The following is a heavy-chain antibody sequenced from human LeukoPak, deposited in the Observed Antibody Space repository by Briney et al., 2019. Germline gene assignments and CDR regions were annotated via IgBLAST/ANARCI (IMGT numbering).Heavy chain of an antibody. CDR1: GYTFTSYD. V-gene: IGHV1-8*01. CDR3: ARGGTYLPFGY. J-gene: IGHJ4*02. CDR2: MNAKSGDT. D-gene: IGHD1-26*01. Sequence: EASVKVSCKSSGYTFTSYDINWVRQATGQGLEWMGWMNAKSGDTGYVQNFQGRVTMTRNTSISTAYMELSSLRSEETAIYYCARGGTYLPFGYWGQGTLVTVSS.